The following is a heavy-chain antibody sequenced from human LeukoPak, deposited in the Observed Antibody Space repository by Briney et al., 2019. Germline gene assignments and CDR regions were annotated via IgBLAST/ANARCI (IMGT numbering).Heavy chain of an antibody. J-gene: IGHJ5*02. CDR2: IYPRDSQI. V-gene: IGHV5-51*01. CDR3: ARHTKRPQAGWFDP. Sequence: GESLRISCKASGYNFTTYWIGWVRQMPGKGLEYMGIIYPRDSQIRYSPSFQGQVTISADKSISTAYLQWTSLKASDTAIYYCARHTKRPQAGWFDPWGQGTLVTVSS. CDR1: GYNFTTYW. D-gene: IGHD6-25*01.